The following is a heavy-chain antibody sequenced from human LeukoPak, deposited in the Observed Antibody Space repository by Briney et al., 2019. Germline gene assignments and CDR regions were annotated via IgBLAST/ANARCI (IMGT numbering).Heavy chain of an antibody. CDR3: ARTVMITSPFDP. D-gene: IGHD3-16*01. V-gene: IGHV5-51*01. J-gene: IGHJ5*02. CDR2: IYPGDSDT. CDR1: GYSFTSYW. Sequence: GEALKISCKGSGYSFTSYWIGWVRQMPGERPGWMGIIYPGDSDTRYSPSFQGQVTISADKSISTAYLQWSSLKASDTAMYYCARTVMITSPFDPWGQGTLVTVSS.